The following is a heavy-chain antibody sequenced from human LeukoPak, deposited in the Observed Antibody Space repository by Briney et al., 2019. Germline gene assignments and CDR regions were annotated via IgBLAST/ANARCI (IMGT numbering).Heavy chain of an antibody. V-gene: IGHV3-23*01. CDR1: GFTFSSYA. D-gene: IGHD3-22*01. CDR2: ISGSGGST. CDR3: AKEVDTYYYDSSGYFDY. Sequence: PGGSLRLSCAASGFTFSSYAMSWVRQAPGKGLEWVSAISGSGGSTYYADSVKGRFTISRDNSKNTLYLQVNSLRAEDTAVYHCAKEVDTYYYDSSGYFDYWGQGTLVTVSS. J-gene: IGHJ4*02.